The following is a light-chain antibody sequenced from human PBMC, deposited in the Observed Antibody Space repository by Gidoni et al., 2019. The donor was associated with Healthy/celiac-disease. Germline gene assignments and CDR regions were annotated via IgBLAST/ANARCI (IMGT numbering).Light chain of an antibody. V-gene: IGKV1-33*01. CDR2: DAS. CDR3: QQYDNLPIT. CDR1: PDISND. J-gene: IGKJ5*01. Sequence: DIPMTQSPSSLSASVGDRVTITCQASPDISNDLNWYQQKPGKAPKLLIYDASNLETGVPSRFSVSGSGTDFSFTICSLQPEDIATYYCQQYDNLPITFGQGTRLEIK.